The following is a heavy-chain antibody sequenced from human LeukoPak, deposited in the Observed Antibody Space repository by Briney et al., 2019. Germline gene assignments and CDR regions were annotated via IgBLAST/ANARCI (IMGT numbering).Heavy chain of an antibody. V-gene: IGHV1-46*01. CDR2: INPSGGDT. J-gene: IGHJ4*02. Sequence: GGSLRLSCAASGFTFSTYGMHWVRQAPGKGLEWMGIINPSGGDTSCAQKFQGRLTMTRDTSTNTVYMELTSLRSEDTAVYYCAREVMDNLRFDYWGQGTLVTVSS. D-gene: IGHD1-14*01. CDR1: GFTFSTYG. CDR3: AREVMDNLRFDY.